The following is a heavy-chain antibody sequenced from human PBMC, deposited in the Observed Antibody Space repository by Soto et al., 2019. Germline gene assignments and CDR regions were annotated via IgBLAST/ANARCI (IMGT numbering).Heavy chain of an antibody. D-gene: IGHD3-9*01. J-gene: IGHJ4*02. CDR1: GFTFSSYA. Sequence: EVQLLESGGGLVQPGGSLRLSCAASGFTFSSYAMSWVRQAPGKGLEWVSYISSITTIYYADSVKGRFTISRDNAKSSLYLQMNSLRDEDTAVYYCAIKGVYFDALDYWGQGTLVTVSS. CDR2: ISSITTI. V-gene: IGHV3-48*02. CDR3: AIKGVYFDALDY.